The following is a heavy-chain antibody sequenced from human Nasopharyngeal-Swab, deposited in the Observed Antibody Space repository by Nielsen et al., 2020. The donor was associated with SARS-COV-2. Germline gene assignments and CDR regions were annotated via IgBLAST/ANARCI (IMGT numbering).Heavy chain of an antibody. CDR3: AKTPTNYGMDV. Sequence: GGSLRLYCAASGFTFDDYAMHWVRQAPGKGLEWVSGISWNSGSIGYADSVKGRFTISRDNAKNSLYLQMNSLRAEDTALYYCAKTPTNYGMDVWGQGTTVTVSS. J-gene: IGHJ6*02. CDR1: GFTFDDYA. CDR2: ISWNSGSI. V-gene: IGHV3-9*01.